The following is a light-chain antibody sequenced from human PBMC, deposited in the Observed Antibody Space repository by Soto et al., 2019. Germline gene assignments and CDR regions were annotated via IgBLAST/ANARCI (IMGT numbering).Light chain of an antibody. CDR1: SSDVGFNH. V-gene: IGLV2-14*01. Sequence: QSALTQPASVSGSPGQSITISCTGTSSDVGFNHVSWYQHHPGRAHRLIIYEVYNRPSGVSNRFSGSQSGNTASLTISGLQAEDEADYYCSSYTSSSPLLFGGGTKLTVL. J-gene: IGLJ2*01. CDR3: SSYTSSSPLL. CDR2: EVY.